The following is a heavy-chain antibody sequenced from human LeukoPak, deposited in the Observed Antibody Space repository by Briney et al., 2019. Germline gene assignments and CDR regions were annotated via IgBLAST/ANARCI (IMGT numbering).Heavy chain of an antibody. Sequence: PGGSLRLSCAASGFTFSSYGMHWVRQAPGKGLEWVAVISYDGSNKYYADSVKGRFTISRDNSKNTLYLQMNSLRAEDTAVYYCAKSGYQLLCLDYWGQGTLVTVSP. CDR2: ISYDGSNK. CDR3: AKSGYQLLCLDY. V-gene: IGHV3-30*18. D-gene: IGHD2-2*01. CDR1: GFTFSSYG. J-gene: IGHJ4*02.